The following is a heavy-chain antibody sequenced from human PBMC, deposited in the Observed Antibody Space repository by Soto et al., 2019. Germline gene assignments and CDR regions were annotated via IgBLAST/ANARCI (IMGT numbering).Heavy chain of an antibody. Sequence: GGSLRLSCAASGFTFSSYGMHWVRQAPGKGLEWVAVISYDGSNKYYADSVKGRFTISRDNSKNTLYLQMNSLRAEDTAVYYCAKVPLGHDYGDYVFDYWGQGTLVTVSS. CDR1: GFTFSSYG. CDR2: ISYDGSNK. D-gene: IGHD4-17*01. CDR3: AKVPLGHDYGDYVFDY. V-gene: IGHV3-30*18. J-gene: IGHJ4*02.